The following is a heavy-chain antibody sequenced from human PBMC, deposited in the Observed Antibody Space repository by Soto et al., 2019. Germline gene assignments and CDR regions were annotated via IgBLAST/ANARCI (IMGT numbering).Heavy chain of an antibody. CDR2: ISWNSGSI. V-gene: IGHV3-9*01. CDR1: GFTFDDYA. Sequence: EVQLVESGGGLVQPGRSLRLSCAASGFTFDDYAMHWVRQAPGKGLEWVSGISWNSGSIGYADSVKGRFTISRDNAKNSLYLQMSSLRAEDTALYYCAKEIRWGGGMDVWGQGTTVTVSS. J-gene: IGHJ6*02. CDR3: AKEIRWGGGMDV. D-gene: IGHD3-10*01.